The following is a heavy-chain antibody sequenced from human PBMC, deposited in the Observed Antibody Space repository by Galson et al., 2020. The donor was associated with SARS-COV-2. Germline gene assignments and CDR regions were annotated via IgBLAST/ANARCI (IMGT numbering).Heavy chain of an antibody. V-gene: IGHV3-23*01. CDR2: ITGSGDST. Sequence: GGSLRLSCAASGFNFRTYAMTWVRQAPGKGLEWVSAITGSGDSTFYADSVKGRFTISRDNSKNTLYLQMHSLRADDTAVYYCAKDGHSSSAYYYHRDVWGKGTTVTVSS. J-gene: IGHJ6*03. D-gene: IGHD6-6*01. CDR3: AKDGHSSSAYYYHRDV. CDR1: GFNFRTYA.